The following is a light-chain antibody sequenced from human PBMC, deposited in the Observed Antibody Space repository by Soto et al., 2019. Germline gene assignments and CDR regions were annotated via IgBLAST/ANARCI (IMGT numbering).Light chain of an antibody. CDR3: SSYTSSSTAVV. CDR2: DVT. CDR1: SSDVGGYNY. J-gene: IGLJ2*01. Sequence: QSALTQPASVSGSPGQSITISCTGTSSDVGGYNYVSWYQQHPGIAPKLMIYDVTNRPSGVSNRFSGSKSGNTASLTISGLQAEDEADYYCSSYTSSSTAVVFGGGTKLTVL. V-gene: IGLV2-14*01.